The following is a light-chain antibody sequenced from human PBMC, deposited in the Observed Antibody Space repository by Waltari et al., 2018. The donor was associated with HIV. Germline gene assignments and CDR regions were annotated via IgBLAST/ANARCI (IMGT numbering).Light chain of an antibody. Sequence: EIVFTQSPATLSLSPGDRATLSCRASQSVSSGFLAWYQQKRGQAPSLLIYGASTRAKGIPDRFSGGGSGTDFTLTISSLDPEDFAVYYCHQYGSATYTFGQGTKLDIK. V-gene: IGKV3-20*01. J-gene: IGKJ2*01. CDR2: GAS. CDR1: QSVSSGF. CDR3: HQYGSATYT.